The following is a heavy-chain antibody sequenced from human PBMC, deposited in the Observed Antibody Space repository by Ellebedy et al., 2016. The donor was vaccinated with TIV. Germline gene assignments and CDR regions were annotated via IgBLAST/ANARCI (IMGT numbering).Heavy chain of an antibody. Sequence: SETLSLTXAVSGSPTSSGDYYWSWIRQPPGKGLEWIGYIHYSGSTYYNPSLKSRVTVSVDTSKNQFSLKLSSVTAADTAVYYCAGDVDTAMAYWGQGTLVTVSS. CDR2: IHYSGST. J-gene: IGHJ4*02. D-gene: IGHD5-18*01. V-gene: IGHV4-30-4*01. CDR1: GSPTSSGDYY. CDR3: AGDVDTAMAY.